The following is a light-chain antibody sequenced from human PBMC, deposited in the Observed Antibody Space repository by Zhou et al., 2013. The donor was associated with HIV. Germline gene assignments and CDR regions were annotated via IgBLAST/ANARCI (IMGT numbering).Light chain of an antibody. CDR3: QQYNSMWT. J-gene: IGKJ1*01. CDR2: KAS. Sequence: DIQMTQSPSTLSASVGDRVTIACRASQSISNWLAWYQKRPGKAPKLLISKASSLESGVPLRFSGSRSGTEFTLTISSLQPDDYATYYCQQYNSMWTFGQGTKVEIK. V-gene: IGKV1-5*03. CDR1: QSISNW.